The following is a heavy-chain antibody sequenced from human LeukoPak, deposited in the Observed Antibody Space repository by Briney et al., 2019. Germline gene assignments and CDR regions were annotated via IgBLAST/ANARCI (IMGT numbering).Heavy chain of an antibody. Sequence: PGRSLRLSCAASRFSFSSFAMSWVRHAPGKVLEWLSAISGSGGSTYYADSVKGRFTISRDNSKNTLYLQMNSLRAEDTAVYYCAKESKVATILGLLDVWGKGTTVTISS. J-gene: IGHJ6*04. D-gene: IGHD5-12*01. CDR1: RFSFSSFA. V-gene: IGHV3-23*01. CDR2: ISGSGGST. CDR3: AKESKVATILGLLDV.